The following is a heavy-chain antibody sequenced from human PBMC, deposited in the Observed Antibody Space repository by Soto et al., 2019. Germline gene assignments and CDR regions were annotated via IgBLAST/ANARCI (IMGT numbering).Heavy chain of an antibody. CDR1: GFTFSTYS. CDR2: ISSTSAI. CDR3: VRDKDYGVDI. V-gene: IGHV3-48*01. J-gene: IGHJ3*02. Sequence: VGSLRLSCAASGFTFSTYSVNWVRQAPGKGLEWISYISSTSAISYADSVMGRFTISRDDAKNSLYLQMNSLRAEDTAVYYCVRDKDYGVDIWGQGTMVTVS. D-gene: IGHD4-17*01.